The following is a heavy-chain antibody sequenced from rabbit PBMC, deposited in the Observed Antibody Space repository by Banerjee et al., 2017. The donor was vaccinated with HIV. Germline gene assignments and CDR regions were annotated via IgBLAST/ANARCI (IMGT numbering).Heavy chain of an antibody. CDR3: ARGSSGVGYGSDL. Sequence: QSLEESGGDLVKPGASLTLTCTASGFSFSSGYYMCWVRQAPGKGLEWIGCIYTGSGSTHYATWAKGRFTISKTSSTTVTLQMTSLTAADTATYFCARGSSGVGYGSDLWGQGTLVTVS. J-gene: IGHJ3*01. CDR1: GFSFSSGYY. V-gene: IGHV1S40*01. CDR2: IYTGSGST. D-gene: IGHD1-1*01.